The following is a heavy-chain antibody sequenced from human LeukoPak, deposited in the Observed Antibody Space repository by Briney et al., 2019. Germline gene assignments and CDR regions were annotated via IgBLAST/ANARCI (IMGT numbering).Heavy chain of an antibody. CDR1: GGSISSYY. J-gene: IGHJ6*02. D-gene: IGHD3-10*01. Sequence: SETLSLTCTVSGGSISSYYWSWIRQPPGKGLEWIGYIYYSGSTNYNPSLKSRVTISVDTSKNQFSLKLSSVTAADTAVYHCARETVREEFTKFRRPKYYYYGMDVWGQGTTVTVSS. CDR2: IYYSGST. CDR3: ARETVREEFTKFRRPKYYYYGMDV. V-gene: IGHV4-59*01.